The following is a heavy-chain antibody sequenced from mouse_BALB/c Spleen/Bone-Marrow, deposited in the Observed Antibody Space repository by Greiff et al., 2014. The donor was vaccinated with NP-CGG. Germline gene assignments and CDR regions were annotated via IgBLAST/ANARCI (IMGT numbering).Heavy chain of an antibody. J-gene: IGHJ3*01. Sequence: QVQLKQSGAELARPGASVKMSCKASGYTFTSYTMQWVRQRPGQGLEWIGFIGPSSDYTNYNQNFKGKATLTADKSSSTAYMQLNSLTSEDFAVYYCAREARPEAWFAYWGKGTLVTVSA. CDR3: AREARPEAWFAY. CDR1: GYTFTSYT. CDR2: IGPSSDYT. V-gene: IGHV1-4*01.